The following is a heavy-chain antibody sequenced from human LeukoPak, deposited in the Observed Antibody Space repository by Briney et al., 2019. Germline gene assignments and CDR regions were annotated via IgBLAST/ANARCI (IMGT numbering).Heavy chain of an antibody. CDR2: IYTSGST. Sequence: LSLTLSLSGASVSSYSCGWGRQPARKGLEWIGRIYTSGSTNYNPSLKSRVTMSVDTSKNQFSLKPSSVTAAYAAVYYCARDPGGMDVWGQGTTVTVSS. CDR3: ARDPGGMDV. CDR1: GASVSSYS. V-gene: IGHV4-4*07. J-gene: IGHJ6*02.